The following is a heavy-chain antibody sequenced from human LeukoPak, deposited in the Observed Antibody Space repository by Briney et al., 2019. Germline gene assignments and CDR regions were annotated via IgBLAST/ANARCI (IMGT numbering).Heavy chain of an antibody. CDR2: IYPGDSDT. D-gene: IGHD3-22*01. V-gene: IGHV5-51*01. J-gene: IGHJ3*02. CDR3: ARSYYDSSGYYSLGVLDI. CDR1: GYRFTSYW. Sequence: GESLKISCKGSGYRFTSYWIGWVRQMPGKGLEWMGIIYPGDSDTKYSPSFQGQVTISVDKSISTAYLQWSSLKASDTAMYYCARSYYDSSGYYSLGVLDIWGQGTVVTVSS.